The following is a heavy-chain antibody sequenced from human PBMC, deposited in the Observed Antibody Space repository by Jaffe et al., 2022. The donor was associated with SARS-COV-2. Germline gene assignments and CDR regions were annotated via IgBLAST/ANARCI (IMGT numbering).Heavy chain of an antibody. CDR1: GFTFSSYG. CDR2: IWYDGSNK. J-gene: IGHJ4*02. Sequence: QVQLVESGGGVVQPGRSLRLSCAASGFTFSSYGMHWVRQAPGKGLEWVAVIWYDGSNKYYADSVKGRFTISRDNSKNTLYLQMNSLRAEDTAVYYCARDDGYTDYWGQGTLVTVSS. D-gene: IGHD5-12*01. CDR3: ARDDGYTDY. V-gene: IGHV3-33*01.